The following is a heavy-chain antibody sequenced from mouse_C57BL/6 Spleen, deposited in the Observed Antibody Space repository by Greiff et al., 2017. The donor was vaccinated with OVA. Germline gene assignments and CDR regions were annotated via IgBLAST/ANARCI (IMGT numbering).Heavy chain of an antibody. CDR2: FYPGSGSI. Sequence: QVQLKESGAELVKPGASVKLSCKASGYTFTEYTIHWVKQRSGQGLEWIGWFYPGSGSIKYNEKFKDKATLTADKSSSTVYMELSRLTSEDSAVYFCARQVSVYYEIAYWGQGTLVTVSA. CDR3: ARQVSVYYEIAY. CDR1: GYTFTEYT. D-gene: IGHD2-4*01. J-gene: IGHJ3*01. V-gene: IGHV1-62-2*01.